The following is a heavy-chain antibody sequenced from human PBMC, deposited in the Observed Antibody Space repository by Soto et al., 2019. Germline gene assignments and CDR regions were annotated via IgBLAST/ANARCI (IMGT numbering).Heavy chain of an antibody. J-gene: IGHJ1*01. CDR3: AHTQYYYDNSCYYTNAEDSQH. CDR2: IYWDDDK. D-gene: IGHD3-22*01. V-gene: IGHV2-5*02. CDR1: GFSLSTSGVG. Sequence: QITLKESGPTLVKPTQTLTLTCTFSGFSLSTSGVGVGWIRQPPGKALEWLALIYWDDDKRYSPSLKSRLTTNKNTSKNPIVLTMTTIDPVDTATYYCAHTQYYYDNSCYYTNAEDSQHRGQRTLGTVSS.